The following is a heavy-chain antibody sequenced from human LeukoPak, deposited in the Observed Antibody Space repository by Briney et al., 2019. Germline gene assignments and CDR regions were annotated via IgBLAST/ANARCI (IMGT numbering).Heavy chain of an antibody. CDR1: GYSISSGYY. CDR2: IYHSGST. CDR3: ASGADSSSWFPSYYYYYYMDV. Sequence: SETLSLTCTVSGYSISSGYYWGWIRQPPGKGLEWIGSIYHSGSTYYNPSLKSRVTISVDTSKNQFSLKLSSVTAADTAVYYCASGADSSSWFPSYYYYYYMDVWGKGTTVTVSS. J-gene: IGHJ6*03. D-gene: IGHD6-13*01. V-gene: IGHV4-38-2*02.